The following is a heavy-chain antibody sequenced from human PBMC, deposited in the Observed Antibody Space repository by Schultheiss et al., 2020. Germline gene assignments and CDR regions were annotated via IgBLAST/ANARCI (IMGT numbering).Heavy chain of an antibody. CDR3: ARSAPVAVADDWYFDL. V-gene: IGHV2-5*02. CDR1: GFSLSTSGVG. D-gene: IGHD6-19*01. CDR2: IYWDDDK. J-gene: IGHJ2*01. Sequence: SGPTLVKPTETLTLTCTFSGFSLSTSGVGVGWIRQPPGKALEWLALIYWDDDKRYSPSLKSRLTITKDTSKNQVVLTMTNMDPVDTATYYCARSAPVAVADDWYFDLWGRGTLVTVSS.